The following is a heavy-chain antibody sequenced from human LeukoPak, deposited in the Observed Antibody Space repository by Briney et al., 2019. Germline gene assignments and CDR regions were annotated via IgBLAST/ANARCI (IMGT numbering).Heavy chain of an antibody. CDR1: GGSISSGSYY. CDR2: IYTSGST. J-gene: IGHJ6*03. CDR3: ARDPAEWYMDV. Sequence: PSETLSLTCTVPGGSISSGSYYWSWIRQPAGKGLEWIGRIYTSGSTNYNPSLKSRVTISVDTSKNQFSLKLSSVTAADTAVYYCARDPAEWYMDVWGKGTTVTVSS. D-gene: IGHD3-3*01. V-gene: IGHV4-61*02.